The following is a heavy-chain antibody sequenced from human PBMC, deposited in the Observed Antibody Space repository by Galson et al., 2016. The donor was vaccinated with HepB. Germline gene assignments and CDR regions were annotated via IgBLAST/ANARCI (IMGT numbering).Heavy chain of an antibody. CDR2: ICSDGSDK. CDR3: VRDVGRRVEGNGMDV. CDR1: GFTFSSYG. V-gene: IGHV3-33*01. J-gene: IGHJ6*02. Sequence: SLRLSCAASGFTFSSYGIHWVRQAPGKGLVWVAGICSDGSDKYYADSVKGRFTISRDNAKNTVNLQMNSLRAEDTAVYYCVRDVGRRVEGNGMDVWGQGTTVTVSS. D-gene: IGHD2-15*01.